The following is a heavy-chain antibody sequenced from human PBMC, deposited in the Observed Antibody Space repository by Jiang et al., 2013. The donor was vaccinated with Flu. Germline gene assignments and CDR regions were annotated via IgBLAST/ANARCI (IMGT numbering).Heavy chain of an antibody. CDR2: INPNSGDT. D-gene: IGHD6-13*01. V-gene: IGHV1-2*06. CDR3: ARDAAGYGSSWFTL. CDR1: GYTFIAHY. Sequence: GAEVKKPGTSVKVSCKASGYTFIAHYIHWVRQAPGQGLEWMGRINPNSGDTNFAQKFQGKVTMTRDTSISTAYMALSRLTSDDAAIYYCARDAAGYGSSWFTLWGQGTLVSVSS. J-gene: IGHJ5*02.